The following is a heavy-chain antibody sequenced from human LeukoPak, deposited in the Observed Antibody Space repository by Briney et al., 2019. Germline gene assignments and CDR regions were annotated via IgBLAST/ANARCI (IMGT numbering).Heavy chain of an antibody. V-gene: IGHV3-23*01. CDR3: ARDLAWGAFDY. CDR1: GFTFSKHG. D-gene: IGHD7-27*01. Sequence: GGSLRLSCVASGFTFSKHGMNWVREAPGEGLEWLSGVSPPGGGTYYADSVKGRFTISGDDSKNTLSLQMNSLRVEDTAVYYCARDLAWGAFDYWGQGTLVTVSS. J-gene: IGHJ4*02. CDR2: VSPPGGGT.